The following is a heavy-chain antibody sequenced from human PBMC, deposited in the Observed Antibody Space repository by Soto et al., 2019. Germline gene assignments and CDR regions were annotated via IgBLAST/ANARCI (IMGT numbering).Heavy chain of an antibody. J-gene: IGHJ6*02. CDR2: ISYDGSNK. D-gene: IGHD2-8*02. V-gene: IGHV3-30*18. CDR1: GFTFSSYG. Sequence: GGSLRLSCAASGFTFSSYGMHWVRQAPGKGLEWVAVISYDGSNKYYADSVKGRFTISRDNSKNTLYLQMNSLRAEDTAVYYCAKDPDGGVRYYYYGMDVWGQGTTVTVSS. CDR3: AKDPDGGVRYYYYGMDV.